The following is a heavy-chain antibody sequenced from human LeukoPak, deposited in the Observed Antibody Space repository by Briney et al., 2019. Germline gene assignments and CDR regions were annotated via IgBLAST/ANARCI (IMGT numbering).Heavy chain of an antibody. Sequence: GGSLRLSCAVSGFTYSLFWMSWVRQAPGKGLEWVANIKQDGSEKYYVDSVKGRFTISRDNAERSLYLQMNSLRAEDTAVYYCARGFASGDYGADWGQGTLVTVSS. CDR1: GFTYSLFW. D-gene: IGHD4-17*01. V-gene: IGHV3-7*01. CDR2: IKQDGSEK. CDR3: ARGFASGDYGAD. J-gene: IGHJ4*02.